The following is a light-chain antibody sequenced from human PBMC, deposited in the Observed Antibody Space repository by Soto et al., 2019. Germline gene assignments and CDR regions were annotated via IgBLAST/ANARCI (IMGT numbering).Light chain of an antibody. Sequence: EIVMTQSPATLSVSPGERATLSCRASPSVSSNLAWYQQKPGQAPRLLIYGASTRATGIPARFSGSGSGTEFTLTISSLQSEDFAVYYCQQYNNWPPWTFGHGTKVEIK. CDR3: QQYNNWPPWT. J-gene: IGKJ1*01. CDR2: GAS. CDR1: PSVSSN. V-gene: IGKV3-15*01.